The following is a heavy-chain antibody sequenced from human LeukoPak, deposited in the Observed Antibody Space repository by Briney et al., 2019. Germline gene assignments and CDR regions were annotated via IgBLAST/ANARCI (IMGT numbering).Heavy chain of an antibody. CDR3: ARGGEYSSGWYSGY. Sequence: PWGSQRLSCAASGFTFSSYWMHWVRQAPGKGLVWVSRINSDGSSTSYADSVKGRFTISRDNAKNTLYLQMNSLRAEDTAVYYCARGGEYSSGWYSGYWGQGTLVTVSS. D-gene: IGHD6-19*01. J-gene: IGHJ4*02. CDR2: INSDGSST. V-gene: IGHV3-74*01. CDR1: GFTFSSYW.